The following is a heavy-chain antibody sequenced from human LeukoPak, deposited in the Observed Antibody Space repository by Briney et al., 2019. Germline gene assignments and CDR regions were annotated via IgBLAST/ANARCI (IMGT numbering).Heavy chain of an antibody. CDR1: GFTFSSCA. V-gene: IGHV3-23*01. CDR3: AREVATGFSCFDY. D-gene: IGHD2-21*02. CDR2: ITGSGGSA. J-gene: IGHJ4*02. Sequence: GGSLRLSCAASGFTFSSCAMNWVRQAPGKGLEWVSAITGSGGSAYYADSVKGRFTISRDNSKNTLYLQMNSLRAEDTAVYYCAREVATGFSCFDYWGQGTLVTVSS.